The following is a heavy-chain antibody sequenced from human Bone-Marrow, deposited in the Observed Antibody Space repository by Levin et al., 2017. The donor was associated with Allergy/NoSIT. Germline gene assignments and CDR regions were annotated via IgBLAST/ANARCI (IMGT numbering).Heavy chain of an antibody. J-gene: IGHJ6*02. D-gene: IGHD6-19*01. CDR3: ARDARGGRADYYYGMDV. CDR2: ITSSSSYI. CDR1: GFTFSSYN. V-gene: IGHV3-21*01. Sequence: GESLKISCAASGFTFSSYNMNWVRQAPGKGLEWVSSITSSSSYIYYADSMKGRFTISRDNAKNSLYLQMNSLRAEDTAVYYCARDARGGRADYYYGMDVWRQGTTVTVPS.